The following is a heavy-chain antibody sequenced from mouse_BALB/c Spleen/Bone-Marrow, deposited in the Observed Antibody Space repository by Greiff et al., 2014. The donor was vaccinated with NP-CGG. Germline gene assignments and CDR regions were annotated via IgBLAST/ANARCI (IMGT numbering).Heavy chain of an antibody. CDR3: TRHGGYYPYYYAMDY. V-gene: IGHV5-12-1*01. D-gene: IGHD2-3*01. CDR1: GFALSSYD. CDR2: ISHGGGTT. Sequence: VQLKQSGGGLVKPGGSLKLSCAASGFALSSYDMSWVRQTPEKRLEWVAYISHGGGTTYYSDTVKGRFTISRDNAKNTLYLQMSSLKSEDTAIYYCTRHGGYYPYYYAMDYWGPGTLVTVSS. J-gene: IGHJ4*01.